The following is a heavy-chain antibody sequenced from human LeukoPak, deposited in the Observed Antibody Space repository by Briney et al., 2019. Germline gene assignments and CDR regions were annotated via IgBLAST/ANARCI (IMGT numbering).Heavy chain of an antibody. V-gene: IGHV3-74*01. Sequence: GGSLRLSCAASGFTSSSHWMHWVRQAPGKGLEWVSRINSDGSSRSFADSVRGRVTISRDNAKNTLYLQMNSLRAEDTAVYYCARDPTTYYYMDVWGKGTTVTVSS. CDR3: ARDPTTYYYMDV. CDR2: INSDGSSR. D-gene: IGHD4-11*01. CDR1: GFTSSSHW. J-gene: IGHJ6*03.